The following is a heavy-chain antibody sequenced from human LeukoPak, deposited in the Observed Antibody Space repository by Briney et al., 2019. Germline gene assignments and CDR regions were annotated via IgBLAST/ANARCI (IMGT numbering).Heavy chain of an antibody. Sequence: PGGSLRLSCAASGFIFNSHWMSWVRQAPGKGLEWVARIKQDGSEKFYVGSVKGRFTISKDNAKNSLYLQMNSLRAEDTAVYYCAREMHPAAAVDYWGQGTLVTVSS. CDR1: GFIFNSHW. V-gene: IGHV3-7*03. CDR3: AREMHPAAAVDY. J-gene: IGHJ4*02. D-gene: IGHD6-13*01. CDR2: IKQDGSEK.